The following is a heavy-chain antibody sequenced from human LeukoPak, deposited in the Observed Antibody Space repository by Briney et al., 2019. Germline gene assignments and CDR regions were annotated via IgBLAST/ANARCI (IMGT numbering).Heavy chain of an antibody. V-gene: IGHV4-59*01. Sequence: SETLSLTCTVSGGSISSYYWSWIRQPPGKGLEWIGYIYYSGSTNYNPSLKSRVTISVDTSKNQFSLKLSSVTAADTAVYYCARRALLGTAAAAFDYWGQGTLVTVSS. CDR3: ARRALLGTAAAAFDY. CDR1: GGSISSYY. J-gene: IGHJ4*02. D-gene: IGHD6-13*01. CDR2: IYYSGST.